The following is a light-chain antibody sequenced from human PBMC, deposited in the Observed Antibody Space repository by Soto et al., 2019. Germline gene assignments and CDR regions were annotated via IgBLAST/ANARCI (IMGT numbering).Light chain of an antibody. V-gene: IGKV3-15*01. J-gene: IGKJ4*01. Sequence: EIVMTQSPATLSVSPGERVTLSCRASQSVTRNLAWYQHTPGQSPRLLISAASSGATGLPSRFSGSGSGTDFTLTISNLQSEDAAVYYCQQYHHWPVTFGGGTKVEIK. CDR2: AAS. CDR3: QQYHHWPVT. CDR1: QSVTRN.